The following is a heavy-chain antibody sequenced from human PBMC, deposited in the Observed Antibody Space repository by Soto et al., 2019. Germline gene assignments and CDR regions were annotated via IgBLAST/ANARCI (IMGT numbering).Heavy chain of an antibody. CDR1: GFTFSSYA. J-gene: IGHJ4*02. D-gene: IGHD6-13*01. CDR2: ISGSGGST. Sequence: VGSLRLSCAASGFTFSSYAMSWVRQAPGKGLEWGSAISGSGGSTYYADSVKGRFTISRDNSKNTLYLQMNSLRAEDTAVYYCAKGGAQQLVHYWGQGTLVTVSS. CDR3: AKGGAQQLVHY. V-gene: IGHV3-23*01.